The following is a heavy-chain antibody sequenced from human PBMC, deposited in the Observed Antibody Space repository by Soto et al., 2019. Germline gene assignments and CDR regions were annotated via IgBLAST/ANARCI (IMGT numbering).Heavy chain of an antibody. Sequence: EVQLLDSGGDLAQPGGSLRLSCTASGFTFSSFGMAWVRQAPGKGLEWVSAISGSGDSSYYADSVKDRFTISRDNPTNTLYLQMNNLRAEDTAVYYCAKVGIGMFSHKHQFDHWGQGTQVTVSS. D-gene: IGHD2-2*03. CDR2: ISGSGDSS. CDR1: GFTFSSFG. J-gene: IGHJ4*02. V-gene: IGHV3-23*01. CDR3: AKVGIGMFSHKHQFDH.